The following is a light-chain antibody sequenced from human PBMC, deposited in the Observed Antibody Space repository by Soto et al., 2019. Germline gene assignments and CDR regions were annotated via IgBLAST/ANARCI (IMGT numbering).Light chain of an antibody. V-gene: IGLV1-44*01. CDR3: AAWDDSLNNVV. CDR1: SSNIGSNT. CDR2: SND. J-gene: IGLJ2*01. Sequence: QSVLTQPLSASGTPGQRVTISCSGSSSNIGSNTVNWYQQLPGTAPKLLIYSNDQRRSGVPDRFSGSKSGTSASLAISGLQSEDEADYYCAAWDDSLNNVVFGGGTQLNVL.